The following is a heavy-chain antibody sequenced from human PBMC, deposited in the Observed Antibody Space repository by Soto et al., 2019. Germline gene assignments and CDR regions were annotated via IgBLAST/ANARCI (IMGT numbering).Heavy chain of an antibody. CDR1: GYSFTSYW. V-gene: IGHV5-51*01. Sequence: GESLKISCKGSGYSFTSYWIGWVRQMPGKGLEWMGIIYPGDSDTRYSPSFQGQVSISADKSISTAYLQWSSLNASDTAMYYSAREQLGGYQLPYSFDYWGQGTLVTVSS. J-gene: IGHJ4*02. D-gene: IGHD2-2*01. CDR3: AREQLGGYQLPYSFDY. CDR2: IYPGDSDT.